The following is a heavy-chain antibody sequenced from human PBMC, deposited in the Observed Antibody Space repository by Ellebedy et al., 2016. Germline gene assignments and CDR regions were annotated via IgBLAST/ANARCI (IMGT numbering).Heavy chain of an antibody. V-gene: IGHV3-7*03. Sequence: GESLKISXAASGFTFSSYWMGWVRQAPGKGLEWVANINQDGSGKLYVDSLKGQFTISRDNAKNSLYLQMNSLRPEDTALYFCAKAPYTSSSDDYFDTWGQGTLVTVSS. CDR1: GFTFSSYW. J-gene: IGHJ4*02. CDR2: INQDGSGK. CDR3: AKAPYTSSSDDYFDT. D-gene: IGHD6-6*01.